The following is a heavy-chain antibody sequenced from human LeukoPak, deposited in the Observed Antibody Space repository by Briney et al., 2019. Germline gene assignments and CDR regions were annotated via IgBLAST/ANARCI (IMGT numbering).Heavy chain of an antibody. CDR3: ARDDFWSGYPAYYYYYMDV. CDR1: GFTFSTYT. D-gene: IGHD3-3*01. V-gene: IGHV3-7*01. Sequence: PGGSLRLSCAASGFTFSTYTINWVRQAPGKGLEWVANIKQDGSEKYYVDSVKGRFTISRDNAKNSLYLQMNSLRAEDTAVYYCARDDFWSGYPAYYYYYMDVWGKGTTVTVSS. CDR2: IKQDGSEK. J-gene: IGHJ6*03.